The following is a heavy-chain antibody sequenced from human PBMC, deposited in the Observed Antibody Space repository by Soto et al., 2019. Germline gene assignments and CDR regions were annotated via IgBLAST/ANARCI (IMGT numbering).Heavy chain of an antibody. Sequence: QVQLVQSGAEVKKPGSSVKVACKASGGTFSSYAISWVRQAPGQGLEWMGGIIPIFGTANYAQKFQGRVTITADESTSTAYMELSSLRSEDTAVYYCARRRGARIAVAGPQYYFDYWGQGTLVTVSS. CDR2: IIPIFGTA. CDR3: ARRRGARIAVAGPQYYFDY. D-gene: IGHD6-19*01. J-gene: IGHJ4*02. V-gene: IGHV1-69*01. CDR1: GGTFSSYA.